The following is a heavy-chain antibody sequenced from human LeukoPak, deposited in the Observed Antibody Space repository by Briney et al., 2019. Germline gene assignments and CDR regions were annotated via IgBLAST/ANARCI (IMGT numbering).Heavy chain of an antibody. V-gene: IGHV3-23*01. CDR1: GFTFSSYA. J-gene: IGHJ4*02. D-gene: IGHD2-8*01. CDR2: ISDTDATT. CDR3: AKDTSIGRYCTNGVCSPFDY. Sequence: PGGSLRLSCAGSGFTFSSYAMSWVRQAPGKGLEWVSAISDTDATTYDADSVKGRFTISRDNSRSTLYLQMNSLRAEDTALYYCAKDTSIGRYCTNGVCSPFDYWGQGTLVTVSS.